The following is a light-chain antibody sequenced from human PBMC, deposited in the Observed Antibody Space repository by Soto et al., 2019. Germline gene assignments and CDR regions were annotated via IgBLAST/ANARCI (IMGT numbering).Light chain of an antibody. Sequence: QSVLTQPPSASGTPGQRVTISCSGSSSNIGSNYVYWYQQLPGTAPKLLIYRTNQRPSGVPDRFSGSKSGTSASLAISGLRSEDEADYFCAAWDDSLVFGGGTKLTVL. J-gene: IGLJ2*01. V-gene: IGLV1-47*01. CDR3: AAWDDSLV. CDR2: RTN. CDR1: SSNIGSNY.